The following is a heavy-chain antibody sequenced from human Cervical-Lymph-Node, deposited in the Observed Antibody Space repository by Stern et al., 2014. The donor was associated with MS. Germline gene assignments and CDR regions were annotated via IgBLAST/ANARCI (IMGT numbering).Heavy chain of an antibody. D-gene: IGHD3-10*01. CDR2: IFSSGST. CDR3: AREHYYGAGSQHGMDV. J-gene: IGHJ6*02. Sequence: QVQLEESGPGLVKPSQTLSLTCTVSSGSISSGGYDWAWLRPYPRRGLEWIGYIFSSGSTFYNPSLKSRVTISLDTSKNQFFLRLTSVTAADTAVYYCAREHYYGAGSQHGMDVWGQGTTVTVSS. CDR1: SGSISSGGYD. V-gene: IGHV4-31*03.